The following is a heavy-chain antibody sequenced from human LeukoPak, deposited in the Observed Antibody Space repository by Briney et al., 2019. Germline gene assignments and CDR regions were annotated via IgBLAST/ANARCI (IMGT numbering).Heavy chain of an antibody. CDR3: ARERKVVPAAKDAFDI. D-gene: IGHD2-2*01. CDR2: IYTSGST. J-gene: IGHJ3*02. Sequence: ASETLSLTCTVSGGSISSYYWSWIQQPAGKGLEWIGRIYTSGSTNYNPSLKSRVTMSVDTSKNQFSLKLSSVTAADTAVYYCARERKVVPAAKDAFDIWGQGTMVTVSS. CDR1: GGSISSYY. V-gene: IGHV4-4*07.